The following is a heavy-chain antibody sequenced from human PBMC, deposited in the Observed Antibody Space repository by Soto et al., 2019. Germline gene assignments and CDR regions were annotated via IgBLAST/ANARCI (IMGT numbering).Heavy chain of an antibody. Sequence: QVQLVESGGGVVQPGRSLRLSCAASGFTFSSYAMHWVRQAPGKGLEWVAVISYDGSNKYYADSVKGRFTISRDNSKKTLYLQMNSLRAEDTAVYYCARDIAKETPFDYRGQGTLVTVSS. D-gene: IGHD2-21*01. J-gene: IGHJ4*02. V-gene: IGHV3-30-3*01. CDR2: ISYDGSNK. CDR1: GFTFSSYA. CDR3: ARDIAKETPFDY.